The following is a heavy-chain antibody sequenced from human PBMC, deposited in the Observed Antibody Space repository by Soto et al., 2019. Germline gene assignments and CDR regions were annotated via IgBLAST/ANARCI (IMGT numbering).Heavy chain of an antibody. D-gene: IGHD2-21*01. CDR2: IYHSGTT. Sequence: QVQLQESGPGLVKPSGTLFLTCAVSGGSISDNWWSWVRQPPGKGLEWIGEIYHSGTTYYTPSLRCRVVILVDESASQISLTLSSVTAADTAVYYCARHVAVPRTRGFDYWGPGTLVAVSS. CDR3: ARHVAVPRTRGFDY. CDR1: GGSISDNW. V-gene: IGHV4-4*02. J-gene: IGHJ4*02.